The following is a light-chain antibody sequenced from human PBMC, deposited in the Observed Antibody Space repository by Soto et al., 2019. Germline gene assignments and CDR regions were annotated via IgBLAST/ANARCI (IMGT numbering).Light chain of an antibody. CDR3: LQDHNYPWT. CDR1: QGIGND. CDR2: AAS. J-gene: IGKJ1*01. Sequence: AIQMTQSPSSLSASVGDRVTITCRASQGIGNDLGWYQQKPGKAPNLLIFAASILQSGVPSRFSGSGSGTDFTLSISSLQPEDFATYYCLQDHNYPWTFGQGTKVEVK. V-gene: IGKV1-6*01.